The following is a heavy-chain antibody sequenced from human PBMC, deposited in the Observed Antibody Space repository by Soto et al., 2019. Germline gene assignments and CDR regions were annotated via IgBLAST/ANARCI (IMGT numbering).Heavy chain of an antibody. CDR1: GFTFSSYG. J-gene: IGHJ4*02. V-gene: IGHV3-33*01. D-gene: IGHD3-22*01. CDR3: ARDITMIVVAPGY. CDR2: IWYDGSNK. Sequence: GGSLRLSCAASGFTFSSYGMHWVRQAPGKGLEWVAVIWYDGSNKYYADSVKGRFTISRDNSKNTLYLQMNSLRAEDTAVYYCARDITMIVVAPGYWGQGTLVTVSS.